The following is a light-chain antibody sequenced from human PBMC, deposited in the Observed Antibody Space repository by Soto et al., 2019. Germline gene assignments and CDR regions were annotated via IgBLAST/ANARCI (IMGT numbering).Light chain of an antibody. CDR3: NSHTSGDFRV. Sequence: QSALTQPASVSGSPGQSITISCTGTSSDVGRYNHVSWYQHHPGKAPKLLISEVSKRPSGVSNRFSGSKSDYTASLTISGLQAADEADYYCNSHTSGDFRVFGTGTKLTVL. CDR1: SSDVGRYNH. J-gene: IGLJ1*01. CDR2: EVS. V-gene: IGLV2-14*01.